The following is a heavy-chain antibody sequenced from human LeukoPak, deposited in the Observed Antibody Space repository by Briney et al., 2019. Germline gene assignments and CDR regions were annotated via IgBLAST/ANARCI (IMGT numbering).Heavy chain of an antibody. Sequence: GGSLRLSCAASGFTFRTYWMSWVRQAPGKGLEWVANIKEDGSEKYYVGSVKGRFTIFRDNAKNSLFLQMNSLRAEDTAVYYCARDSFYASDYWGQGTLVTVSS. V-gene: IGHV3-7*01. CDR2: IKEDGSEK. CDR3: ARDSFYASDY. CDR1: GFTFRTYW. J-gene: IGHJ4*02. D-gene: IGHD2-2*01.